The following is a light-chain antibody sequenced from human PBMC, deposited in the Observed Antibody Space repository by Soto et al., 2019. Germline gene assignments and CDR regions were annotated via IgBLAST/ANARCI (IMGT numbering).Light chain of an antibody. J-gene: IGKJ2*01. CDR2: GAS. Sequence: EIVLTQSPGTLSLSPGERATLSCRASQSVSSSYLAWYQQKPGQAPRLLIFGASSRATGIPARFSGSGSGTDFTLTISRLEPEDFAVYYCQQYGSSPPTTFGPGTKLEIK. CDR3: QQYGSSPPTT. V-gene: IGKV3-20*01. CDR1: QSVSSSY.